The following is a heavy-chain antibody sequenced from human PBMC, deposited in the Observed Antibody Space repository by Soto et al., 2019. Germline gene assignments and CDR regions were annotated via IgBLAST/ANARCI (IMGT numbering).Heavy chain of an antibody. CDR3: HVVGTWLER. D-gene: IGHD2-21*01. CDR1: GGTFSSYA. J-gene: IGHJ5*02. V-gene: IGHV1-69*06. Sequence: GASVKVSCKASGGTFSSYAISWVRQAPGQGLEWMGGIIPIFGTANYAQKFQGRVTITADKSTSTAYMELSSLRSEDTAAYYCHVVGTWLERCGQRTLGTVGS. CDR2: IIPIFGTA.